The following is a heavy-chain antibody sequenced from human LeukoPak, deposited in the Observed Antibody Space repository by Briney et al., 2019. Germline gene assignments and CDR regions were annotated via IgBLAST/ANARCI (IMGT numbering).Heavy chain of an antibody. CDR2: ISGSGDST. J-gene: IGHJ4*02. D-gene: IGHD1-26*01. CDR1: GFTFSSFA. CDR3: AIVSEWELRRGRCYFDY. Sequence: GGSLRLSCAASGFTFSSFAMSWVRQAPGKGLEWVSSISGSGDSTYYADSVKGRFTISRDNSKKTLYLQMNSLRAEDTAVYYCAIVSEWELRRGRCYFDYWGQGTLVTVFS. V-gene: IGHV3-23*01.